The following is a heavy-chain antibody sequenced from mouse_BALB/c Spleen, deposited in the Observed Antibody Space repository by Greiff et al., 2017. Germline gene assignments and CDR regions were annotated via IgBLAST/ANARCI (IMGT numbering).Heavy chain of an antibody. J-gene: IGHJ3*01. CDR3: TVYYYGSSSFAY. Sequence: QVHVKQSGAELVRPGASVKLSCKALGYTFTDYEMHWVKQTPVHGLEWIGAIHPGSGGTAYNQKFKGKATLTADKSSSTAYMELSSLTSEDSAVYYCTVYYYGSSSFAYWGQGTLVTVSA. CDR2: IHPGSGGT. CDR1: GYTFTDYE. V-gene: IGHV1-15*01. D-gene: IGHD1-1*01.